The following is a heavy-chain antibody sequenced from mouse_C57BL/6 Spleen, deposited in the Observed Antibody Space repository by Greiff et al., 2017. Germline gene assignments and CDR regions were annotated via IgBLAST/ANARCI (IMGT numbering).Heavy chain of an antibody. CDR1: GYTFTSYW. J-gene: IGHJ2*01. V-gene: IGHV1-61*01. D-gene: IGHD2-5*01. CDR2: IYPSDSET. Sequence: VQLQQPGAELVRPGSSVKLSCKASGYTFTSYWMDWVKQRPGQGLEWIGNIYPSDSETHYNQKFKDKATLTVDKSSSTAYMQLSSLTSEDSAVYYCARRRYSNLIFDYWGQGTTRTVSS. CDR3: ARRRYSNLIFDY.